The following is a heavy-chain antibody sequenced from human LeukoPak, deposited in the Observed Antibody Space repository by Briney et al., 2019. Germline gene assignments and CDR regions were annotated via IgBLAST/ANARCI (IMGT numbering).Heavy chain of an antibody. CDR1: GYTFTGYY. V-gene: IGHV1-2*02. CDR2: INPNSGGT. D-gene: IGHD3-10*01. J-gene: IGHJ4*02. Sequence: ASVKVSCKASGYTFTGYYMHWVRQAPGQGLEWMGWINPNSGGTNYAQKFQGRVTMTGDTSISTAYMELSRLRSDDTAVYYCARSEGYYYGSGSFFDYWGQGTLVTVSS. CDR3: ARSEGYYYGSGSFFDY.